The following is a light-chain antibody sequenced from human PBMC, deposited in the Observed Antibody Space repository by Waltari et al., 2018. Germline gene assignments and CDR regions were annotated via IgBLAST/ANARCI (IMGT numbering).Light chain of an antibody. Sequence: DIQMTQSPSSLSASVGDRVTITCRASQSISNYLSWYQQKPGKAPNLLIYAASRFQSGVPSRFSGSGSVTDFTLTIISLQPEDFATYYCQQSYISLTFGQGAKVEIK. J-gene: IGKJ1*01. CDR2: AAS. CDR1: QSISNY. CDR3: QQSYISLT. V-gene: IGKV1-39*01.